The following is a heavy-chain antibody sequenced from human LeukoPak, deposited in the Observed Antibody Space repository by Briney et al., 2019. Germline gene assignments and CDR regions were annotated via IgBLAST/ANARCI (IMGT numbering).Heavy chain of an antibody. J-gene: IGHJ4*02. V-gene: IGHV3-11*01. Sequence: PGGTLRLSCAASGFTFSDYYMSWIRQAPGQGLEWVSYISSSGSTIYYADSVKGRFTISRDNAKNSLYLQMNSLRAEDTAVYYCARDRVTGYYDSSGYLFFWGQGTLVTVSS. D-gene: IGHD3-22*01. CDR3: ARDRVTGYYDSSGYLFF. CDR2: ISSSGSTI. CDR1: GFTFSDYY.